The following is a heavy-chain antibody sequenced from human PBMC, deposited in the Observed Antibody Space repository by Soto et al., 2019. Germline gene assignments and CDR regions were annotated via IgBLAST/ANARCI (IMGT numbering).Heavy chain of an antibody. V-gene: IGHV4-34*01. CDR1: GGSFSGYY. CDR2: INHSGST. CDR3: ARVRDTSIAAAGTGEAPIGFFGPKFDP. J-gene: IGHJ5*02. D-gene: IGHD6-13*01. Sequence: SETLSLTCAVYGGSFSGYYWSWIRQPPGKGLEWIGEINHSGSTNYNPSLKSRVTISIDTSKNEFSLRLSSVTAADTAVYYCARVRDTSIAAAGTGEAPIGFFGPKFDPWGQGTLVTVSS.